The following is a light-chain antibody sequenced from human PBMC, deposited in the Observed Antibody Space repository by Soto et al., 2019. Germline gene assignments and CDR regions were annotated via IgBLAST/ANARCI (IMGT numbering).Light chain of an antibody. CDR1: QSISSY. V-gene: IGKV3-11*01. Sequence: ETVLTQSPATLSLSPGERASLSCRASQSISSYLAWYQQKPGQAPRLLIYDASNRATGIPARFSGSGSGTDFTLTISSLEPEDFAVYYGQQRSNWPPITVGQGTRPEIK. CDR3: QQRSNWPPIT. CDR2: DAS. J-gene: IGKJ5*01.